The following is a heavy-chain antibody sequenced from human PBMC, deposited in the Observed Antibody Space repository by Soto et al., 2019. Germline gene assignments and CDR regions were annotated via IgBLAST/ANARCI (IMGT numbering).Heavy chain of an antibody. Sequence: QVQLVQSGPEVKKPGASVKVSCKTSGYTFTSYGISWVRQAPGQGLEWMGWITTDKGKTTYAQKFQGGVTMTTATSTSTAYMELRSLTSDDTAVYYCATRSPAFDYWGQGTLVTVSS. CDR2: ITTDKGKT. J-gene: IGHJ4*02. V-gene: IGHV1-18*01. CDR3: ATRSPAFDY. CDR1: GYTFTSYG.